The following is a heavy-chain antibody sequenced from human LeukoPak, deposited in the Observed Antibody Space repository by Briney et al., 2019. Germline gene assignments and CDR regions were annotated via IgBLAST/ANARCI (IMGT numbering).Heavy chain of an antibody. V-gene: IGHV5-51*01. D-gene: IGHD3-16*02. Sequence: GESLKISCKGSGSSFTSYWIGWVRQLPGKGLEWMGIIYPGDSDTRYSPSFQGQVTISADKSISTAYLQWSSLKASDTAMYYCARLSDDYVWGSYRYPEYWGQGTLVTVSS. CDR2: IYPGDSDT. CDR1: GSSFTSYW. J-gene: IGHJ4*02. CDR3: ARLSDDYVWGSYRYPEY.